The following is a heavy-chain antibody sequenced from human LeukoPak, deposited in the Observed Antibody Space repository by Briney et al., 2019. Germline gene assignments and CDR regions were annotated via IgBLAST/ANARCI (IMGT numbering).Heavy chain of an antibody. Sequence: SEPLSLTCSVSGGSISRHYWSWMRGPPGKGLEGIGYIYYSGSTNYNPSLKSRVTISVDTSKNQFSLKLSSVTAADTAVYYCARDVVGATSWFDPWGQGTLVTVSS. V-gene: IGHV4-59*11. CDR2: IYYSGST. CDR1: GGSISRHY. CDR3: ARDVVGATSWFDP. J-gene: IGHJ5*02. D-gene: IGHD1-26*01.